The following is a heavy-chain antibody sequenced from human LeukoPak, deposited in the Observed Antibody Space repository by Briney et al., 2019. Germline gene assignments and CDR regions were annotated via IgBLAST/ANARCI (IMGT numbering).Heavy chain of an antibody. CDR2: INPTGGST. V-gene: IGHV1-46*01. D-gene: IGHD6-13*01. J-gene: IGHJ4*02. Sequence: GASVKVSCKASGYTFTNYYMHWVRQAPGQRLEWMGIINPTGGSTTYAQKFQGRVTMTSDTSTRIVYMELSSLGFEDTAVYYCARGGLGSSWNYYFDYWGQGTLVTVSS. CDR3: ARGGLGSSWNYYFDY. CDR1: GYTFTNYY.